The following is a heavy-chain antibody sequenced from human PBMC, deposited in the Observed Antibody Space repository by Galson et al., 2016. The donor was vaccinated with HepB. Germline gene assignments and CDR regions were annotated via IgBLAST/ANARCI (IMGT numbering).Heavy chain of an antibody. Sequence: SLRLSCAVSGLSVSHHYMTWVRQAPGKGLEWVSVIYYDGSTYYSDSVKDRFTISRDTSTNTLYLQMKTLRDDDTAIDYCARDFRDGYARCLDTWGQGTLVSVSS. V-gene: IGHV3-53*01. CDR3: ARDFRDGYARCLDT. CDR1: GLSVSHHY. CDR2: IYYDGST. J-gene: IGHJ5*02. D-gene: IGHD5-24*01.